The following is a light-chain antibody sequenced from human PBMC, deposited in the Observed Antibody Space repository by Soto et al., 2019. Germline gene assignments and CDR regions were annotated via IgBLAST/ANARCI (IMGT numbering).Light chain of an antibody. CDR3: QQDGSLRT. Sequence: ESVSTQSPATLSLSPGERATLSCRASQSVSGYLAWYQQKPGQAPRLLIYDASSRAKGIPARFTGSGSGTDFSLTISSLEPEEFAVYYCQQDGSLRTFGQGTNVDIK. J-gene: IGKJ1*01. CDR2: DAS. CDR1: QSVSGY. V-gene: IGKV3-11*01.